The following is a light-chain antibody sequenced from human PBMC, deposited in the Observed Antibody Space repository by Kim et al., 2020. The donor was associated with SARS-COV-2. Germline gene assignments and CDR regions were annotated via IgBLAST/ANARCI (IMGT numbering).Light chain of an antibody. Sequence: EIVLTQSPATVSLSPGERATLSCRASQSVSSYLAWYQQKPGQDPRLLIYNASNRATGIPARFSGSGSGTDFTLTISSLEPEDFAVYYCQQRSNWPPWTFGQGTKVDIK. J-gene: IGKJ1*01. CDR2: NAS. CDR3: QQRSNWPPWT. V-gene: IGKV3-11*01. CDR1: QSVSSY.